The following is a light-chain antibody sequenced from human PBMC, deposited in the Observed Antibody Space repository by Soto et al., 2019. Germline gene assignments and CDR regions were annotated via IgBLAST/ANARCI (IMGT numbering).Light chain of an antibody. CDR1: QTISSNY. J-gene: IGKJ1*01. CDR2: GAS. V-gene: IGKV3-20*01. Sequence: EIVLTQSPGTLSSSPGDRATLSCRASQTISSNYLAWYQQKLGQAPRLLIFGASRRATGIPDRFSGSGSGTDFTLTITRLESEDFAVYYCQQYSRTPRTFGQGTKVEIK. CDR3: QQYSRTPRT.